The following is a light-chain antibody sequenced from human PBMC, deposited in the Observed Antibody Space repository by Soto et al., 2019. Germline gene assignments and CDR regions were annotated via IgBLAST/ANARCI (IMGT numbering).Light chain of an antibody. V-gene: IGLV2-8*01. J-gene: IGLJ1*01. CDR1: SSDVGFYNF. Sequence: QSALTQPPSASGSPGQSLTISCTGTSSDVGFYNFVSWYQQRPGKAPKLVIYEVTKRPSGVPDRFSGSKSGSTASLTVSGLQADDEADYYCAPYADTILLVFGSGTKGTVL. CDR3: APYADTILLV. CDR2: EVT.